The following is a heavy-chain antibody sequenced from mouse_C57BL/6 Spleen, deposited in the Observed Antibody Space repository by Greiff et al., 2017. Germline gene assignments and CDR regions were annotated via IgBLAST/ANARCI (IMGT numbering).Heavy chain of an antibody. CDR3: AKGGWDDYYAMDY. Sequence: VQLQQSGPGLVQPSQSLSITCTVSGFSLTSYGVHWVRQSPGKGLEWLGVIWRGGSTDYNAAFMSRLSITKDNSKSQVFFKMNSLQADDTAIYYCAKGGWDDYYAMDYWGQGTSVTVSS. D-gene: IGHD4-1*01. CDR1: GFSLTSYG. V-gene: IGHV2-5*01. J-gene: IGHJ4*01. CDR2: IWRGGST.